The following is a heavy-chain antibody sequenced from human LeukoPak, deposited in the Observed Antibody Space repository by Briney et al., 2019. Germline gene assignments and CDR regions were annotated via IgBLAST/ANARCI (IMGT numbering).Heavy chain of an antibody. CDR3: ARDLIEQEGGY. CDR2: ISSSSSSI. Sequence: GGSLRLSCAASGFTFSSYNMNWVRQAPGKGLEWVSYISSSSSSIYYADSVKGRFTISRDNAKNSLYLQMNSLRAEDTAVYYCARDLIEQEGGYWGQGTLVTVSS. J-gene: IGHJ4*02. D-gene: IGHD1/OR15-1a*01. V-gene: IGHV3-48*01. CDR1: GFTFSSYN.